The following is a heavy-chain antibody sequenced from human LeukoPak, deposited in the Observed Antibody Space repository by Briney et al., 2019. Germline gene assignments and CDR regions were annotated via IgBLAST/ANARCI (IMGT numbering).Heavy chain of an antibody. CDR1: GGSISSSSYY. Sequence: SETLSLTCTVSGGSISSSSYYWGWIRQPPGKGLEWIGSIYYSGSTYYNPSLKSRVTISVDTSKNLFSLKLSSVTAADTAVYYCARVGRFLEWTYNWFDPWGQGTLVTVSS. CDR2: IYYSGST. V-gene: IGHV4-39*07. J-gene: IGHJ5*02. D-gene: IGHD3-3*01. CDR3: ARVGRFLEWTYNWFDP.